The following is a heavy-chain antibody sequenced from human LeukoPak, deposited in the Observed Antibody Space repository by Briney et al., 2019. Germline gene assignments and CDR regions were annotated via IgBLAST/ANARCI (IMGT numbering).Heavy chain of an antibody. CDR3: AKGRAAVVGTYDC. CDR1: GFTFKTYW. D-gene: IGHD6-19*01. V-gene: IGHV3-74*01. Sequence: GRSLRLSCAASGFTFKTYWMHWVRQAPGKGLGWVSHSNSDGSSTTYADSVRGRFTISGDNAKNTLYLQMDSLRAEDTAVYYCAKGRAAVVGTYDCWGQGTLVTVSS. CDR2: SNSDGSST. J-gene: IGHJ4*02.